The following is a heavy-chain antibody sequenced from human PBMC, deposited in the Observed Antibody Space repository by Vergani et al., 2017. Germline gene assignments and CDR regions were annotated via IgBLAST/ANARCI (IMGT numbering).Heavy chain of an antibody. CDR3: ARGDYGILTGYRY. CDR1: GYTFSNYY. V-gene: IGHV1-46*03. J-gene: IGHJ4*02. Sequence: QVQLVESGAEVKKSGASVKVSCKTSGYTFSNYYMHWVRQAPGQGLEWMGLINPSGGHTNYAQKFQGRVTMTRDTSTSTVYMELSSLRSEDTAIYYCARGDYGILTGYRYWGQGTLVTVSA. CDR2: INPSGGHT. D-gene: IGHD3-9*01.